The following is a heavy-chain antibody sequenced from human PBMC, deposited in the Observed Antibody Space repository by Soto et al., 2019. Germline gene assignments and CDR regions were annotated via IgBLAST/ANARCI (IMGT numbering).Heavy chain of an antibody. CDR2: ISAYNGNT. Sequence: ASVKVSCKASGYTFTSYGISWVRQAPGQGLEWMGWISAYNGNTNYAQKLQGRVTMTTDTSTSTAYMELRSLRSDDTAVYYCARGGRYSSSWYGRGAKGYYYMDVWGKGTTVTVSS. D-gene: IGHD6-13*01. J-gene: IGHJ6*03. CDR1: GYTFTSYG. CDR3: ARGGRYSSSWYGRGAKGYYYMDV. V-gene: IGHV1-18*01.